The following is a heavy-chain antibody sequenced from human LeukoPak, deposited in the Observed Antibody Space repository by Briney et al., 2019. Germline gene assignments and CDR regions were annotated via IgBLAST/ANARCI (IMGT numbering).Heavy chain of an antibody. J-gene: IGHJ4*02. Sequence: GGSLRLSCAASGFTFSSYVMSWVRQAPGKGLEWVSAISGSGGSTYYADSVKGRFTISRDNSKNTLYMQVNSLRAEDTAVYYCAKSHDSSGSDYWGQGTLATVSS. CDR3: AKSHDSSGSDY. CDR2: ISGSGGST. D-gene: IGHD3-22*01. V-gene: IGHV3-23*01. CDR1: GFTFSSYV.